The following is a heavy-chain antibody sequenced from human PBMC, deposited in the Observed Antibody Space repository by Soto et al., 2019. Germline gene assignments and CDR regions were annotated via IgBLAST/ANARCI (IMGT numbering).Heavy chain of an antibody. Sequence: SETLSLTCTVSGGSISSGDYYWSWIRQPPGKGLEWIGYIYYSGSTYYNPSLKSRVTISVDTSKNQFSLKLSSVTAADTAVYYCARAFPDNWVDYYYYGMDVWGQGTTVTVSS. D-gene: IGHD1-20*01. J-gene: IGHJ6*02. V-gene: IGHV4-30-4*01. CDR3: ARAFPDNWVDYYYYGMDV. CDR2: IYYSGST. CDR1: GGSISSGDYY.